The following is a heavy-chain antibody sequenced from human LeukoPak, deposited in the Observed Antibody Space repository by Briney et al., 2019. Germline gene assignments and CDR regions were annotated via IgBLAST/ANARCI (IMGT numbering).Heavy chain of an antibody. Sequence: GASVKVSCKASGYTFTGYYMHWVRQAPGQGLEWMGWISAYNGKTNYAQKLQGRVTMTTDTSTSTAYMELRSLRSDDTAVYYCARVQWTMVRGANWFDPWGQGTLVTVSS. V-gene: IGHV1-18*04. CDR3: ARVQWTMVRGANWFDP. J-gene: IGHJ5*02. CDR1: GYTFTGYY. CDR2: ISAYNGKT. D-gene: IGHD3-10*01.